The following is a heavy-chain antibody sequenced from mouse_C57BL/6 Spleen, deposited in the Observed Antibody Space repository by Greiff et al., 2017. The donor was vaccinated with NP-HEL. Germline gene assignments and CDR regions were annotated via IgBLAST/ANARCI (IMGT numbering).Heavy chain of an antibody. D-gene: IGHD1-1*01. CDR3: ARPYYYGSSYWFAY. CDR1: GHTFTDYN. V-gene: IGHV1-18*01. Sequence: VQLQQSGPELVKPGASVKIPCKASGHTFTDYNMDWVKQSHGKSLEWIGDINPNNGGTIYNQKFKGKATLTVDKSSSTAYMELRSLTSEDTAVYYCARPYYYGSSYWFAYWGQGTLVTVSA. J-gene: IGHJ3*01. CDR2: INPNNGGT.